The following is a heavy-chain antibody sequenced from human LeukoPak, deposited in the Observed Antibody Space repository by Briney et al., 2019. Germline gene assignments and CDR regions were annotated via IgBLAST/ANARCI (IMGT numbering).Heavy chain of an antibody. J-gene: IGHJ4*02. Sequence: SETPSLTCTVSGGSISSSSYYWGWIRQPPGKGLEWIGSIYYSGSTYYNPSLKSRVTISVDTSKNQFSLKLSSVTAADTAVYYCARRERPGYSYGYPTHYFDYWGQGTLVTVSS. CDR2: IYYSGST. CDR3: ARRERPGYSYGYPTHYFDY. D-gene: IGHD5-18*01. CDR1: GGSISSSSYY. V-gene: IGHV4-39*01.